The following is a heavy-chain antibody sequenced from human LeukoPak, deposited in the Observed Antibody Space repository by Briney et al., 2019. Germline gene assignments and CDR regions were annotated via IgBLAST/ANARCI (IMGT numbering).Heavy chain of an antibody. V-gene: IGHV3-7*03. J-gene: IGHJ4*02. D-gene: IGHD3-16*01. CDR3: ARDPGEDY. CDR1: GFTVSSNY. Sequence: PGGSLRLSCAASGFTVSSNYMSWVRQAPGKGLEWVANIKQDGSEKYYVDSVKGRFTISRDNAKNSLYLQMNSLRAEDTAVYYCARDPGEDYWGQGTLVTVSS. CDR2: IKQDGSEK.